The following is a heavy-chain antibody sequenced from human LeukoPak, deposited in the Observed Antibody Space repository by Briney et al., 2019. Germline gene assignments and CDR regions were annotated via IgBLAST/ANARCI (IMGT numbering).Heavy chain of an antibody. CDR2: INRSGST. CDR1: GGSFSGYY. D-gene: IGHD3-22*01. J-gene: IGHJ4*02. Sequence: SETLSLTCAVYGGSFSGYYWSWIRQPPGEGLEWIGEINRSGSTNYNPSLKSRVTISVDTSKNQFSLKLSSVTAADTAVYYCARCSTYYYDSSGYYEDYWGQGTLVTVSS. CDR3: ARCSTYYYDSSGYYEDY. V-gene: IGHV4-34*01.